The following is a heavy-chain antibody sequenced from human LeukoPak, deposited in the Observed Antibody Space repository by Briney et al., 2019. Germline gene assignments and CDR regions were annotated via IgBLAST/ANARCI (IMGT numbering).Heavy chain of an antibody. CDR2: ISHSGNT. CDR3: ARGDYPDFWSGYLAAAYYFDS. V-gene: IGHV4-34*01. Sequence: PSETLSLNCAVYGGSIGGYSWSWLRQPPGKGLEWIGEISHSGNTNYNPSLKSRVTISVDTSKNQFSLKMISLTAADTAVYYCARGDYPDFWSGYLAAAYYFDSWGQGTLVTFSS. CDR1: GGSIGGYS. J-gene: IGHJ4*02. D-gene: IGHD3-3*01.